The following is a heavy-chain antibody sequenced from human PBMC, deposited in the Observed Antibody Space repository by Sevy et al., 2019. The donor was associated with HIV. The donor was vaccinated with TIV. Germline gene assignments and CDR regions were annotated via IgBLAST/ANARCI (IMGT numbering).Heavy chain of an antibody. CDR2: MSGRGDSG. Sequence: GGSLRLSCVVSGFRFGSHAMSWVRQAPGKGLEWVSGMSGRGDSGGYADSVKGRLTISSDNSRNTVYLQRNSLRAEDTALYYCAKDVPDQSWYDDFWSGSPCFDYWGRGTPVTVSS. CDR1: GFRFGSHA. V-gene: IGHV3-23*01. D-gene: IGHD3-3*01. CDR3: AKDVPDQSWYDDFWSGSPCFDY. J-gene: IGHJ4*01.